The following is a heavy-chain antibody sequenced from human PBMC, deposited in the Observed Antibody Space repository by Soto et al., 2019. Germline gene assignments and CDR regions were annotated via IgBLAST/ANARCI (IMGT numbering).Heavy chain of an antibody. Sequence: GGSLRLSCAASGFSFVNYAMNWVRQAPGKGLEWVSGLSGSGTSTYYADSVKGRFTISRDNSRDTLFLQMNSLTADDTAVYYCSKATTNGGWFNPLVAWGQGALVTVSS. CDR2: LSGSGTST. J-gene: IGHJ1*01. CDR3: SKATTNGGWFNPLVA. CDR1: GFSFVNYA. V-gene: IGHV3-23*01. D-gene: IGHD6-19*01.